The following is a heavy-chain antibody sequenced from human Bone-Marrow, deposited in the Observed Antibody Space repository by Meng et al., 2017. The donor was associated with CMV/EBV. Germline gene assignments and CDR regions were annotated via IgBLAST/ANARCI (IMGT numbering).Heavy chain of an antibody. V-gene: IGHV1-2*02. J-gene: IGHJ2*01. Sequence: ASVKVSCKASGYTFTGYYMHWVRQASGQGLEWMGWINPNSGGTNYAQKFQGRVTMTRDTSISTAYMELSRLRSDDTAVYYCARVGLEYGSGGSCYSKAGYFDLWGRGTLVTVSS. CDR3: ARVGLEYGSGGSCYSKAGYFDL. D-gene: IGHD2-15*01. CDR1: GYTFTGYY. CDR2: INPNSGGT.